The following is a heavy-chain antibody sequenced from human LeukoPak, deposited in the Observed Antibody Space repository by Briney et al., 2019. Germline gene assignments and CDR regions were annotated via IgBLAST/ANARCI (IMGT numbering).Heavy chain of an antibody. J-gene: IGHJ4*02. CDR1: GFTFSSYW. CDR2: IKQDGSEK. V-gene: IGHV3-7*01. Sequence: GGSLRLSCAASGFTFSSYWMSWVRQAPGKGLEWVANIKQDGSEKYYVDSVKGRFTISRDNAKNSLYLQMNSLRAEDTAVYYCARALSSHDFWSGYYKAESFDYWGQGTLVTVSS. D-gene: IGHD3-3*01. CDR3: ARALSSHDFWSGYYKAESFDY.